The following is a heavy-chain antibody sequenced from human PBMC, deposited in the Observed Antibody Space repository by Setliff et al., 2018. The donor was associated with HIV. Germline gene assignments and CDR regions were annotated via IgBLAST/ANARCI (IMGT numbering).Heavy chain of an antibody. CDR2: INEGGSDQ. CDR3: ALLWPFDY. V-gene: IGHV3-7*03. D-gene: IGHD1-26*01. J-gene: IGHJ4*02. CDR1: GFTFGDYA. Sequence: GGSLRLSCTTSGFTFGDYAMSWVRQAPGKGLEWVANINEGGSDQYYVDSVKGRFTISRDNAKNSLYLQMNSLRAEDTAIYYCALLWPFDYWGQGTQVTVSS.